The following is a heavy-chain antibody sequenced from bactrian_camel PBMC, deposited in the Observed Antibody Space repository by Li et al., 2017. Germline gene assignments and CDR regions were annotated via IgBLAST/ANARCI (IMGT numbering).Heavy chain of an antibody. D-gene: IGHD4*01. Sequence: VQLVESGGGLVQPGGSLRLSCVASGFTLSSYPMSWVRQAPGKECEMVAIFGYDGSTRYADSVKGRFTISLDNAKNTLSLQMSGLKPEDTAVYYCAADSGPPCSSPGTQVTVS. CDR1: GFTLSSYP. J-gene: IGHJ4*01. V-gene: IGHV3S67*01. CDR2: FGYDGST.